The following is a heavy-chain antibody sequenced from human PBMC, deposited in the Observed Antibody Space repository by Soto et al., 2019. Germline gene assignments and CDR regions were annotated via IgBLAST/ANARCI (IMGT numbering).Heavy chain of an antibody. CDR2: IYYSGST. Sequence: PSETLSLTCTVSGGSISSYYWSWIRQPPGKGLEWIGYIYYSGSTNYNPSLKSRVTISVDTSKNQFSLKLSSVTAADTAVYYCARAYCSGGSCYSGIWFDPWGQGTLVTVSS. J-gene: IGHJ5*02. CDR3: ARAYCSGGSCYSGIWFDP. CDR1: GGSISSYY. D-gene: IGHD2-15*01. V-gene: IGHV4-59*01.